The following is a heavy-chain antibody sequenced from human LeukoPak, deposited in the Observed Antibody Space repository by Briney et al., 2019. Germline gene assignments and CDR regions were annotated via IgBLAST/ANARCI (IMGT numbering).Heavy chain of an antibody. J-gene: IGHJ3*02. CDR2: IKQDGTEK. CDR1: GFTFTTYW. V-gene: IGHV3-7*03. D-gene: IGHD5-12*01. CDR3: ARDGYSGYDPTYSSSWYVPNDAFDI. Sequence: GDSLRLSCAASGFTFTTYWMSWVRQPPGKGPEWVANIKQDGTEKYYADSVKGRFTISRDNAKNSLYLQMNSLRAEDTALYYCARDGYSGYDPTYSSSWYVPNDAFDIWGQGTMVTVSS.